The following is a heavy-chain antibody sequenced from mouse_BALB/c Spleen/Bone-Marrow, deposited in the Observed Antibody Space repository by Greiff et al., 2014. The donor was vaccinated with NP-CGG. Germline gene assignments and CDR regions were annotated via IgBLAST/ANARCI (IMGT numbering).Heavy chain of an antibody. CDR1: GYTFTRYV. D-gene: IGHD1-2*01. V-gene: IGHV1-14*01. CDR2: INPYNDGI. CDR3: ASGTPATSYYALDY. Sequence: VQLQQSGPELVKPGASVKMSCKASGYTFTRYVIHWVRQKPGQGLEWIGYINPYNDGIKYNEKFKGKATLTSDKSSSTAYMELSSLTSEDSAVYYWASGTPATSYYALDYWGQGTSVTVSS. J-gene: IGHJ4*01.